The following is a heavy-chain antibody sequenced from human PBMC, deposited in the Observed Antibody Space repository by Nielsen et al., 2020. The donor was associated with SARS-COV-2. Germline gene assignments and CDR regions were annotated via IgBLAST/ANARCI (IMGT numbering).Heavy chain of an antibody. CDR3: AKAAGVSGWYFNY. CDR1: GFTFSSYG. D-gene: IGHD6-19*01. Sequence: GESLKISCAASGFTFSSYGMHWVRQAPGKGLEWVAVISYDGSNKYYADSVKGRFTISRDNSKNTLYLQMNSLRAEDTAVYYCAKAAGVSGWYFNYWGQGTLVTVSS. CDR2: ISYDGSNK. V-gene: IGHV3-30*18. J-gene: IGHJ4*02.